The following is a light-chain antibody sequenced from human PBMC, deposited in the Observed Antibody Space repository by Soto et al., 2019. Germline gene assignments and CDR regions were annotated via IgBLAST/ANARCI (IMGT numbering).Light chain of an antibody. CDR3: SSYSPSTTVV. J-gene: IGLJ3*02. V-gene: IGLV2-8*01. Sequence: QSALTQPPSASGSPGQSVAISCTGTSSDVGGYNYVSWYQQHPGKAPKLMIYEVNKRPSGVPDRFSGSKSGNTASPTVSGLQAEDEADYYCSSYSPSTTVVFGGGTKLTVL. CDR2: EVN. CDR1: SSDVGGYNY.